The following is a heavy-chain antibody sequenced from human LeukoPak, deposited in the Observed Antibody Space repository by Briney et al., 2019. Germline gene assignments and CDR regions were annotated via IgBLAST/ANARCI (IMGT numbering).Heavy chain of an antibody. CDR1: GFTFTSYA. CDR2: ISGSGGST. V-gene: IGHV3-23*01. J-gene: IGHJ4*02. Sequence: HSGGSLRLSCAASGFTFTSYAMSWVRQAPGRGLEWVSAISGSGGSTYYADSVKGRFTISRDNSKNTLYLQMNSLRAEDTAVYYCAKGELRDYGDTFDYWGQGTLVTVSS. CDR3: AKGELRDYGDTFDY. D-gene: IGHD4-17*01.